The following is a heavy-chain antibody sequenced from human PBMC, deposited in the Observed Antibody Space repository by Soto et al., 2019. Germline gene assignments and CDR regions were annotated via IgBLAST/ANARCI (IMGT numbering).Heavy chain of an antibody. D-gene: IGHD3-16*02. CDR2: IKQDGSEK. CDR1: GFTFSSYW. Sequence: GGSLRLSCAASGFTFSSYWMSWVRQAPGKGLEWVANIKQDGSEKYYVDSGKGGFTISRDNDKNSLYLQMNSLRAEDTAVYYCARDRRVDIWGSYRYTNDYWGQGTLVTVSS. J-gene: IGHJ4*02. V-gene: IGHV3-7*01. CDR3: ARDRRVDIWGSYRYTNDY.